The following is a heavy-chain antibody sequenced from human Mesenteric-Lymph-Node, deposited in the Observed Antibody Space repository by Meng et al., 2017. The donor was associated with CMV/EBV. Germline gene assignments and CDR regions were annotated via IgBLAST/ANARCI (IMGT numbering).Heavy chain of an antibody. Sequence: GGSLRLSCAASGFTFSSYSMNWVRQAPGKGLEWVSYISSSSSTIYYADSVKGRFTISRDNAKNSLYLQMNSLRAEDTAVYYCARGSSGSYSSGDYWGQGTLVTVSS. CDR1: GFTFSSYS. CDR3: ARGSSGSYSSGDY. D-gene: IGHD1-26*01. CDR2: ISSSSSTI. V-gene: IGHV3-48*04. J-gene: IGHJ4*02.